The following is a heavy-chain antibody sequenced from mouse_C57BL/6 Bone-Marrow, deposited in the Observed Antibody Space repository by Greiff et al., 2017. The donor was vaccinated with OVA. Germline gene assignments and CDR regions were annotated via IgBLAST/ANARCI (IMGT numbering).Heavy chain of an antibody. CDR1: GYTFTSYW. CDR2: IDPSDSYT. D-gene: IGHD2-1*01. J-gene: IGHJ2*01. CDR3: ASFYYGKYDYFDY. Sequence: QVQLQQPGAELVKPGASVKLSCKASGYTFTSYWMQWVKQRPGHGLEWIGEIDPSDSYTNYNQKFKGKATLTVDTSSSTAYMQLSSLTSEDSAVYDCASFYYGKYDYFDYWGQGTTLTVSS. V-gene: IGHV1-50*01.